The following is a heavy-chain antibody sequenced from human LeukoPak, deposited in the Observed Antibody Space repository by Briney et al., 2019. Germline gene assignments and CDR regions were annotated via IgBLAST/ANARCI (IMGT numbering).Heavy chain of an antibody. Sequence: GESLKIPCEVSGYSFTTYWIAWVRQMPGKGLEWMGIIYPGDSDTRYSPSFQGQVTISADKSISTAYLQWSSLKASDTAMYYCARHQLSGYYYFDYWGQGTLVTVSS. J-gene: IGHJ4*02. CDR2: IYPGDSDT. V-gene: IGHV5-51*01. D-gene: IGHD3-22*01. CDR1: GYSFTTYW. CDR3: ARHQLSGYYYFDY.